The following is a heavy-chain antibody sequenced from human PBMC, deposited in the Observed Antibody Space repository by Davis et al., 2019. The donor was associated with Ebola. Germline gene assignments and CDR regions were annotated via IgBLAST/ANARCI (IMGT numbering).Heavy chain of an antibody. J-gene: IGHJ6*03. CDR3: ARDRRYCSSTSCYLYYYYYYMDV. Sequence: ASVKVSCKASGYTFTSYYMHWVRQAPGQGLEWMGIINPSGGSTSYAQKFQGRVTMTRDTSTSTVYMELSSLRSEDTAVYYCARDRRYCSSTSCYLYYYYYYMDVWGKGTTVTVSS. CDR2: INPSGGST. D-gene: IGHD2-2*01. V-gene: IGHV1-46*01. CDR1: GYTFTSYY.